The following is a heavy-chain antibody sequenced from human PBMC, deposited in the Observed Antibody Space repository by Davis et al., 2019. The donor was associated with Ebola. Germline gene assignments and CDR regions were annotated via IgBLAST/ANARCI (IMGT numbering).Heavy chain of an antibody. V-gene: IGHV3-23*01. CDR3: AKGGRSYYYYYGMDV. Sequence: PGGSLRLSCAASGFTFSSSAMSWVRQAPGKGLEWVSAISDSGGSTYYADSVKGRFTISRDNSKNTLYLQMNSLRAEDTAVYNCAKGGRSYYYYYGMDVWGQGTTVTVSS. J-gene: IGHJ6*02. CDR2: ISDSGGST. CDR1: GFTFSSSA.